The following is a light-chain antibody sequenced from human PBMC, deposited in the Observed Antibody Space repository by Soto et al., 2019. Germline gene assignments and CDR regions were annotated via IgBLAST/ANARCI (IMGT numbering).Light chain of an antibody. CDR2: YDS. Sequence: ELTQPPSVSVAPGKTARITCGGNNIGSKSVHWYQQKPGQAPVLVIYYDSDRPSGIPERFSGSNSGNTATLTISRVEAGDEADYYCQVWDSSSDHRGVFGTGTKLTVL. J-gene: IGLJ1*01. V-gene: IGLV3-21*04. CDR1: NIGSKS. CDR3: QVWDSSSDHRGV.